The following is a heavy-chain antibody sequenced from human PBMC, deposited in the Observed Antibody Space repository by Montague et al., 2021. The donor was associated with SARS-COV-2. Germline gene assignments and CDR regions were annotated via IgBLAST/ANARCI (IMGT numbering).Heavy chain of an antibody. CDR1: GGSISSGGYY. CDR2: IYYSGST. J-gene: IGHJ2*01. Sequence: TLSLTCTVSGGSISSGGYYWSWIRQHPGKGLEWIGYIYYSGSTYYNPSLKSRVTISVDTSKNQFSLKLSSVTAADTAVYYCARSSAPSITIFGVSNTYWYFDVWGRGTLVTVSS. V-gene: IGHV4-31*03. D-gene: IGHD3-3*01. CDR3: ARSSAPSITIFGVSNTYWYFDV.